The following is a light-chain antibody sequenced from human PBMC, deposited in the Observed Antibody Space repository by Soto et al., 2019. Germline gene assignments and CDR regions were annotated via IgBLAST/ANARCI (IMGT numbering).Light chain of an antibody. V-gene: IGLV1-47*02. CDR2: SNN. CDR3: QTWGTGVHWV. J-gene: IGLJ3*02. CDR1: SSNIGSNY. Sequence: QSVLTQPPSASGTPGQRVTISCSGSSSNIGSNYVYWYQQLPGTAPKLLIYSNNQRPSGVPDRFSGSKSGTSASLAISGLRSEDEADYYCQTWGTGVHWVFGEGTKLTVL.